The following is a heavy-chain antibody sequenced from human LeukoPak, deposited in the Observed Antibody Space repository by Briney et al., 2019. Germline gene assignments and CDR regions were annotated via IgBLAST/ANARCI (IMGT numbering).Heavy chain of an antibody. J-gene: IGHJ6*02. D-gene: IGHD1-26*01. V-gene: IGHV3-9*01. CDR1: GFTFDDYA. CDR2: ISWNSGSI. Sequence: PGGSLRLSCAASGFTFDDYAMHWVRQAPGKGLEWVSGISWNSGSIGYADSVKGRFTISRDNAKNSLYLQMNSLRAEDTALYYCAKDVLKYSADYYGMDVWGQGTTVTVSS. CDR3: AKDVLKYSADYYGMDV.